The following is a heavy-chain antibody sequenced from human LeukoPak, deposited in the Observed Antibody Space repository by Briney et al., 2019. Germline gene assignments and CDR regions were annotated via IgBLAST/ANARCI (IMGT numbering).Heavy chain of an antibody. V-gene: IGHV3-23*01. CDR1: GFTFSADA. CDR3: AKARLSTGWAYNDY. D-gene: IGHD6-19*01. Sequence: PGGSLRLSCAASGFTFSADAMGWVRQAPGKGLEWVSAIVGGGGTTFYADSVKGRFTISRDNSKNTVSLQMNSLRAEDTAVYYCAKARLSTGWAYNDYWGQGTLVTVSS. J-gene: IGHJ4*02. CDR2: IVGGGGTT.